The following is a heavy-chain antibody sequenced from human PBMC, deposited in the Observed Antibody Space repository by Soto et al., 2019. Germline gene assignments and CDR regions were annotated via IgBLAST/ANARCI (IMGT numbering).Heavy chain of an antibody. Sequence: VGSLRLSCAASGFTFSDHYMDWVRQAPGKGLEWIGRIRDKANSYTTEYAASVKGRFSVSRDDSESSLYLQMNSLKTDDTATYYCARGSSSSRSFYYYGLDVWGQGTTVTVSS. CDR2: IRDKANSYTT. J-gene: IGHJ6*02. CDR3: ARGSSSSRSFYYYGLDV. V-gene: IGHV3-72*01. CDR1: GFTFSDHY. D-gene: IGHD6-6*01.